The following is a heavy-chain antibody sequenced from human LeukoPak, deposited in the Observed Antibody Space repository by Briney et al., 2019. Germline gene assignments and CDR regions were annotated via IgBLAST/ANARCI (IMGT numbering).Heavy chain of an antibody. V-gene: IGHV3-33*01. Sequence: TGGSLRLSCAASGFTFSSYGMHWVRQAPGKGLEWVAVIWYDGSNKYYADSVKGRFTISRDNSKNTLYLQMNSLRAEDTAVYYCARGLRFLEWLLAGPYYYGMDVWGQGTTVTVSS. D-gene: IGHD3-3*01. J-gene: IGHJ6*02. CDR3: ARGLRFLEWLLAGPYYYGMDV. CDR2: IWYDGSNK. CDR1: GFTFSSYG.